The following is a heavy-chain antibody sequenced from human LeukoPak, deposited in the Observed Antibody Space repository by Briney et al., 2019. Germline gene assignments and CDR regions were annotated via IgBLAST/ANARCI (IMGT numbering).Heavy chain of an antibody. CDR1: GDSISSYY. J-gene: IGHJ6*02. D-gene: IGHD1-26*01. CDR2: IYYSGST. Sequence: PSETLSLTCTVSGDSISSYYWSWIRQHPGKGLEWIGYIYYSGSTYYNPSLKSRVTISVDTSKNQFSLKLSSVTAADTAVYYCARDQHTSQVGATHGYYYYGMDVWGQGTTVTVSS. CDR3: ARDQHTSQVGATHGYYYYGMDV. V-gene: IGHV4-59*06.